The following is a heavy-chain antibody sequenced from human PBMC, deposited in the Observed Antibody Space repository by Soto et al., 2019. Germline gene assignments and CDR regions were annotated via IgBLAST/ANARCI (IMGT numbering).Heavy chain of an antibody. Sequence: GGSLRLSCAASGFTFSSYWMSWVRQAPGKGLEWVANIKQDGSEKYYVDSVKGRFTISRDNAKNSLYLQMNSLRAEDTAVYYCARDSYYDFWSGYYTQGQNFDYWGQGTPVPVSS. CDR3: ARDSYYDFWSGYYTQGQNFDY. V-gene: IGHV3-7*03. CDR2: IKQDGSEK. CDR1: GFTFSSYW. J-gene: IGHJ4*02. D-gene: IGHD3-3*01.